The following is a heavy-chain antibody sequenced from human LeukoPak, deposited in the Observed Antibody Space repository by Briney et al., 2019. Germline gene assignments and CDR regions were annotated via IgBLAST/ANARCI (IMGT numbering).Heavy chain of an antibody. V-gene: IGHV4-31*03. CDR2: IYYSGST. Sequence: PSQTLSLTCTVSGGSISSGGYYWSWIRQHPGKGLEWIGYIYYSGSTYYNPSLKSRVTISVDTSKNQFSLKLSSVTAADTAVYYCASLAIYYDSSGYKNDYWGQGTLVTVSS. CDR3: ASLAIYYDSSGYKNDY. J-gene: IGHJ4*02. D-gene: IGHD3-22*01. CDR1: GGSISSGGYY.